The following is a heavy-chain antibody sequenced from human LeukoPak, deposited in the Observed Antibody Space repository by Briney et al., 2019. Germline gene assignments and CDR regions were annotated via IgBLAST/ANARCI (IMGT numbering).Heavy chain of an antibody. CDR1: GGSISSSSYY. V-gene: IGHV4-39*07. Sequence: SETLSLTCTVSGGSISSSSYYWGWIRQPPGKGLEWIGSIYYSGSTYYNPSLKSRVTISVDTSKNQFSLKLSSVTAADTAVYYCARDRMYSSGWYRLNWGQGTLVTVSS. D-gene: IGHD6-19*01. CDR3: ARDRMYSSGWYRLN. CDR2: IYYSGST. J-gene: IGHJ4*02.